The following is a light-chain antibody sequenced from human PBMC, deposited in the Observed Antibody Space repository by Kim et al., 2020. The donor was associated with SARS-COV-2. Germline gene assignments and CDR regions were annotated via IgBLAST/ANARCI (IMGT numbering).Light chain of an antibody. Sequence: LSPEKQANITCCGDKLGDGFVCWYHQKPGQSPVLVIYHDTKRPSGIPERFSGSNSGNTATLTISGTQTMDEADYYCQAWDSSTAVFGGGTQLTVL. CDR2: HDT. J-gene: IGLJ2*01. V-gene: IGLV3-1*01. CDR3: QAWDSSTAV. CDR1: KLGDGF.